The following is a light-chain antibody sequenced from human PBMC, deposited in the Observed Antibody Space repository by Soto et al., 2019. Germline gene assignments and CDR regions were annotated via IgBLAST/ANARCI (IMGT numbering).Light chain of an antibody. V-gene: IGLV8-61*01. Sequence: QTVVTQEPSFSVSPGGTVTLTCGLSSGSVSTNYYPSWYQQTPGQSPRTLIYSTDIRSSGVPDRFSGSILGNKAALTITGAKADDESGYFCVLYMGSGIPPVFGGGTKLTVL. J-gene: IGLJ3*02. CDR1: SGSVSTNYY. CDR2: STD. CDR3: VLYMGSGIPPV.